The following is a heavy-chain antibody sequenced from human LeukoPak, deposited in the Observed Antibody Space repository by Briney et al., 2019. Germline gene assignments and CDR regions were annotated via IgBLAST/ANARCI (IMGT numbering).Heavy chain of an antibody. D-gene: IGHD2-15*01. CDR3: ARDSWYCSGGSCYSIYYFDY. J-gene: IGHJ4*02. Sequence: GGSLRLSCAASGFTFSSYAMHWVRQAPGKGLEWVAVISYDGSNKYYADPVKGRFTISRDNSKNTLYLQMNSLRAEDTAVYYCARDSWYCSGGSCYSIYYFDYWGQGTLVTVSS. V-gene: IGHV3-30*04. CDR2: ISYDGSNK. CDR1: GFTFSSYA.